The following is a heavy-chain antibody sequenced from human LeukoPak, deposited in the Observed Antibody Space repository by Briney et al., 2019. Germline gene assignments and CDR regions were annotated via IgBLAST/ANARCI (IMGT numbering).Heavy chain of an antibody. CDR3: ARGTGTTWLRYYYYMDV. V-gene: IGHV4-38-2*02. J-gene: IGHJ6*03. Sequence: SETLSLTCTVSGYSISSGYYWGWIRQPPGKGLEWIGSIYHSGSTYYNPSLKSRVTISVDTSKNQFSLKLSSVTAADTAVYYCARGTGTTWLRYYYYMDVWGKGTTVTISS. CDR1: GYSISSGYY. CDR2: IYHSGST. D-gene: IGHD1-1*01.